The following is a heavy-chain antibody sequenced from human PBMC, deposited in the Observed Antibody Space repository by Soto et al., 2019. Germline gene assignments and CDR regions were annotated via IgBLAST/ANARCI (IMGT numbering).Heavy chain of an antibody. CDR1: GGTFSNYV. CDR2: IIPISGAA. V-gene: IGHV1-69*18. J-gene: IGHJ4*02. D-gene: IGHD1-7*01. CDR3: ARDMTRTVVPYFDF. Sequence: QVQLVQSGAEVKKPGSSVKVSCKASGGTFSNYVVNWVRQAPGQGLEWMGRIIPISGAANYAQKFQGRVTITADQSTSTSYMELSSLRSEDTAVYYCARDMTRTVVPYFDFWGQRTLVTVSS.